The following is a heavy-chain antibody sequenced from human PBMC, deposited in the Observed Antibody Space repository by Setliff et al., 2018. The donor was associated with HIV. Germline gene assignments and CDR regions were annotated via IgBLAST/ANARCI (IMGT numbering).Heavy chain of an antibody. CDR2: IIPIFGTT. CDR1: GGTFSRYG. Sequence: SVKVSCKASGGTFSRYGVTWVRQAPGQGLEWMGGIIPIFGTTNYAQKFQGSVTITADESTSTAYMELSNLRSEDTAVYYCARDHPHCSGGSCFLGNWFDPWGQGTLVTVSS. CDR3: ARDHPHCSGGSCFLGNWFDP. J-gene: IGHJ5*02. V-gene: IGHV1-69*13. D-gene: IGHD2-15*01.